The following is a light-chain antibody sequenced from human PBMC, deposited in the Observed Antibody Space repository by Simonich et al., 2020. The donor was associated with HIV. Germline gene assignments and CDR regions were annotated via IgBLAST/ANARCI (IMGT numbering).Light chain of an antibody. Sequence: DIVMTQSPDSLAVSLGERATINCKSSQSVLSSSNNKNYLAWFQQKPGQTPKLLIDWASTRDSGVPDRFRGSGSGTDFTLTISGLQAEDVAVYYCQQFYSSPITFGGGTRVEIK. J-gene: IGKJ4*01. CDR1: QSVLSSSNNKNY. CDR2: WAS. V-gene: IGKV4-1*01. CDR3: QQFYSSPIT.